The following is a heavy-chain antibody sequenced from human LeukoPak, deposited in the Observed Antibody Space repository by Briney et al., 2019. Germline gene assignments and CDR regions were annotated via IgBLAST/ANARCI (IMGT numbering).Heavy chain of an antibody. V-gene: IGHV4-59*01. CDR3: VRDQSEFDS. CDR2: IHYSGST. J-gene: IGHJ4*02. CDR1: GGSIKTYC. Sequence: SETLSLTCSVSGGSIKTYCWTWIRQPPGKGLEWIGYIHYSGSTDSNPSLMGRVTISLDTSKSQFSLELRSVTAADTAVYYCVRDQSEFDSWGQGTVVTVSS.